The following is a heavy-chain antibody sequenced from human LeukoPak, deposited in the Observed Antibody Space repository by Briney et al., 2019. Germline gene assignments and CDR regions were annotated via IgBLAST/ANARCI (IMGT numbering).Heavy chain of an antibody. CDR1: GGTFSSYA. CDR3: ARDLTPSSSWTPHYYYGMDV. V-gene: IGHV1-69*13. Sequence: ASVKVSCKASGGTFSSYAISWVRQAPGQGLEWMGGIIPIFGTANYAQKFQGRVTITADESTSTAYMELSSLRSEDTAVYYCARDLTPSSSWTPHYYYGMDVWGQGTTVTVSS. CDR2: IIPIFGTA. J-gene: IGHJ6*02. D-gene: IGHD6-13*01.